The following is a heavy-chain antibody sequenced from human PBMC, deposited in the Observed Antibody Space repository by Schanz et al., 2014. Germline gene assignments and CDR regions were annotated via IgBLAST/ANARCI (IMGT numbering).Heavy chain of an antibody. J-gene: IGHJ5*02. V-gene: IGHV3-48*01. CDR1: GLTFTSAW. CDR2: IRSSSTPI. CDR3: ARPALWFGDNCFDP. D-gene: IGHD3-10*01. Sequence: EVQLVESGGGLVQPGGSLRLSCATSGLTFTSAWMSWVRQAPGKGPEWVSYIRSSSTPIYYADSVKGRFTISRDNAKNTLYLQMNSLRAEDTAVYYCARPALWFGDNCFDPWGQGTLVTVSS.